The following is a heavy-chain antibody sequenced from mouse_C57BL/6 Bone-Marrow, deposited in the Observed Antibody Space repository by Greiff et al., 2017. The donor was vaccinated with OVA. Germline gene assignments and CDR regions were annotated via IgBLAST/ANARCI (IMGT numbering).Heavy chain of an antibody. Sequence: VQLVESGAELARPGASVKLSCKASGYTFTSYGISWVKQRTGQGLEWIGEIYPRSGNTYYNEKFKGKATLTADKSSSTAYMELRSLTSEDSAVYFCARSVVVPHFDYWGQGTTLTVSS. CDR3: ARSVVVPHFDY. CDR2: IYPRSGNT. D-gene: IGHD1-1*01. J-gene: IGHJ2*01. V-gene: IGHV1-81*01. CDR1: GYTFTSYG.